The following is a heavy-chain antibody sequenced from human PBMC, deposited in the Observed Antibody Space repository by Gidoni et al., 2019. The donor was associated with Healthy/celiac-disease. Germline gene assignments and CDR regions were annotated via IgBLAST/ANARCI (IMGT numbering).Heavy chain of an antibody. CDR1: GGSISSSSYY. J-gene: IGHJ4*02. D-gene: IGHD3-9*01. CDR2: IYYSGST. V-gene: IGHV4-39*07. Sequence: QLQLQESGPGLVKPSETLSLTCTVSGGSISSSSYYWGWIRQPPGKGLEWIGSIYYSGSTYYNPSLKSRVTISVDTSKNQFSLKLSSVTAADTAVYYCARDRVVYGLVIIFYYWGQGTLVTVSS. CDR3: ARDRVVYGLVIIFYY.